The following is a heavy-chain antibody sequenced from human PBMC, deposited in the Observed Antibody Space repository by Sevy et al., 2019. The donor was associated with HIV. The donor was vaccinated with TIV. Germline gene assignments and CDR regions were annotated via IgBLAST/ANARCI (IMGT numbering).Heavy chain of an antibody. J-gene: IGHJ4*02. Sequence: GGSLRLSCAASGFTFSSFAISWVRQAPGKGLEWVSDISGSGGGKKYADSVKGRFTVSRDNAQNTVFLQMNNLRGEDTGLYYCAKEFYRRSYLGDWGQGTLVTVSS. CDR1: GFTFSSFA. CDR3: AKEFYRRSYLGD. D-gene: IGHD3-10*01. CDR2: ISGSGGGK. V-gene: IGHV3-23*01.